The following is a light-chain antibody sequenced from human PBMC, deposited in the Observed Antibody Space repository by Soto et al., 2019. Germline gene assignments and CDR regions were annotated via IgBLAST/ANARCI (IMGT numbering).Light chain of an antibody. CDR2: GAS. CDR3: QKYGSSPWT. V-gene: IGKV3-20*01. CDR1: QSVSSSH. J-gene: IGKJ1*01. Sequence: ELVLTQSPGTLSLSPVARATLSCRSSQSVSSSHLAWYQQTPGQAPRLLIYGASSRATGIPDRFSGSGSGTDFTLTISRLEPEEFAVYYCQKYGSSPWTVGQGSKVEI.